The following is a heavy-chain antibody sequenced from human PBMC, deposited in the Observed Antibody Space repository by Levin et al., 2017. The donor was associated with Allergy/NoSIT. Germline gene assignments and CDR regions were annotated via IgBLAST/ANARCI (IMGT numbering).Heavy chain of an antibody. CDR1: GYSFNSYG. Sequence: ASVKVSCEASGYSFNSYGITWVRQAPGQGLEWMGWISPHDGDTDYAQNFQGRVSMTTDTSTITAFMELRSLRSDDTAVYYCARDTAPYYYHSGGYNVWGQGTLVTVSS. D-gene: IGHD3-16*01. CDR2: ISPHDGDT. V-gene: IGHV1-18*01. CDR3: ARDTAPYYYHSGGYNV. J-gene: IGHJ4*02.